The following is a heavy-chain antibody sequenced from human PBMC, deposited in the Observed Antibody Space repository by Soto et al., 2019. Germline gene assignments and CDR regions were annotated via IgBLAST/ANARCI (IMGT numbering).Heavy chain of an antibody. V-gene: IGHV1-3*01. CDR2: INAGNGNT. CDR1: GYTFTSYA. J-gene: IGHJ6*04. CDR3: ARVSYYDSSGYPPFDX. D-gene: IGHD3-22*01. Sequence: ASVKVSCKASGYTFTSYAMHWVRQAPGQRLEWMGWINAGNGNTKYSQKFQGRVTITRDTSASTAYMELSSLRSEDTAVYYCARVSYYDSSGYPPFDXGGKGTTVTVSS.